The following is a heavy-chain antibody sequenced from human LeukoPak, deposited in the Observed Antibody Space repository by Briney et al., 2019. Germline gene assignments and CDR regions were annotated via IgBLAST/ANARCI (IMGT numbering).Heavy chain of an antibody. V-gene: IGHV4-59*04. Sequence: TSETLSLTCTVSGGSISSYYWSWIRQPPGKGLEWLGNIYYSGSTYYNPSLKSRVTISVDTSKNQFSLKLSSVTAADTAVYYCARHVPDCSITSCYSAVVYYMDVWGKGTTVTVSS. CDR2: IYYSGST. CDR1: GGSISSYY. CDR3: ARHVPDCSITSCYSAVVYYMDV. J-gene: IGHJ6*03. D-gene: IGHD2-2*02.